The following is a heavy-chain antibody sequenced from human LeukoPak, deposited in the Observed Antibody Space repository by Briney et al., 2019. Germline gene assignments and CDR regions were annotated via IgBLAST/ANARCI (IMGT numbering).Heavy chain of an antibody. Sequence: ASVQVSCKASGYTLTNYGYSGVRQAPGKGLEWMGWISAYNGNADYAQKFQGRVNMTTDTSTSTVYMELRRLASDDTAMYYCARDRSSSSLWGQGTLVTVSS. CDR2: ISAYNGNA. V-gene: IGHV1-18*01. CDR3: ARDRSSSSL. D-gene: IGHD6-6*01. J-gene: IGHJ4*01. CDR1: GYTLTNYG.